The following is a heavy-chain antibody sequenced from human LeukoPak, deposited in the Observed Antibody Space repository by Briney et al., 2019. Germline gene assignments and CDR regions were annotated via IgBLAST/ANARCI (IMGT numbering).Heavy chain of an antibody. CDR2: IRNKRNSYTT. D-gene: IGHD4-11*01. CDR1: GFTFGDYA. J-gene: IGHJ4*02. V-gene: IGHV3-72*01. Sequence: SGGSLRLSCTASGFTFGDYAMSWVRQAPGKGLEWVARIRNKRNSYTTEYAASVKGRFTVSRDDSQNSMYLQMNSLTTDDSAFYYCSRAGILTTPYYFDLWGQGTLVTVSS. CDR3: SRAGILTTPYYFDL.